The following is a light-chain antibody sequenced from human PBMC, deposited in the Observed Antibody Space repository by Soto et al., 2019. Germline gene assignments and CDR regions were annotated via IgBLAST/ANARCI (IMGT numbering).Light chain of an antibody. CDR3: QHYGSSPIT. CDR2: GAS. CDR1: QGLSSTY. Sequence: IVLTQSPGTLSLSPGERATLSCRASQGLSSTYLAWYQQKPGQAPRLLISGASSRATGIPDRFSGSGSATDFTLTISRLEPEDFALYYCQHYGSSPITFGQGTRLEI. V-gene: IGKV3-20*01. J-gene: IGKJ5*01.